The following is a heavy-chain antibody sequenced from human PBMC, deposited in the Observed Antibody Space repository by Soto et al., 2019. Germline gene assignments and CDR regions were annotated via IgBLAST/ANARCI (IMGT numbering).Heavy chain of an antibody. CDR1: GFSFSSYS. J-gene: IGHJ6*02. Sequence: LRLSCTASGFSFSSYSLHWVRQTPGKGLEWVAVISYDGSNKYYADSVKGRFTVSRDSPKNTLFLQMNSLKPEDTAVYYCARAPPRGIAAPGTWGSGMDVWGQGTTVTVSS. D-gene: IGHD6-13*01. CDR3: ARAPPRGIAAPGTWGSGMDV. CDR2: ISYDGSNK. V-gene: IGHV3-30-3*01.